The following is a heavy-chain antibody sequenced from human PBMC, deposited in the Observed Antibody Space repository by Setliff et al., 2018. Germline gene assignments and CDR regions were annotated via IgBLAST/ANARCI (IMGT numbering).Heavy chain of an antibody. CDR3: AITMTTGVDFFDY. J-gene: IGHJ4*02. V-gene: IGHV3-73*01. Sequence: GGSLRLSCAASGFTFSGSAVHWVRQASGKGLEWVGRIRRNADNRAPIYAALVKGRFTISRDDSKNTAYLQVNSLKTEDTAVYYCAITMTTGVDFFDYWGQGTLVTVSS. CDR1: GFTFSGSA. CDR2: IRRNADNRAP. D-gene: IGHD4-17*01.